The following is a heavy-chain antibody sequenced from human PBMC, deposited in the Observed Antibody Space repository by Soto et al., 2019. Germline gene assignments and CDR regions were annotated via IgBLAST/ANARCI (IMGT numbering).Heavy chain of an antibody. D-gene: IGHD3-22*01. CDR2: IWYDGSNK. V-gene: IGHV3-33*01. CDR3: ERDRGYYDSSGYFGY. Sequence: QVQLVESGGGVVQPGRSLRLSCAASGFTVSSYGMHWVRQAPGKRLEWVAVIWYDGSNKYYADSVKGQFTISRVNSQNTVYLQMNSLRAEDTAVYHCERDRGYYDSSGYFGYWGQGTLVTVSS. J-gene: IGHJ4*02. CDR1: GFTVSSYG.